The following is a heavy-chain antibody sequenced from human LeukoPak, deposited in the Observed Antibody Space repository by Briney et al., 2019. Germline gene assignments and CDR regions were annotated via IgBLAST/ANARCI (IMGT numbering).Heavy chain of an antibody. CDR2: IYYSGST. Sequence: SETLSLTCTVSGGFISSGGYYWSWIRQHPGKGLEWIGYIYYSGSTNYNPSLKSRVTISVDTSKNQFSLKLSPVTAADTAVYYCARLQGGERDYDFWSGYYTLGYYYYYGMDVWGQGTTVTVSS. J-gene: IGHJ6*02. CDR3: ARLQGGERDYDFWSGYYTLGYYYYYGMDV. CDR1: GGFISSGGYY. V-gene: IGHV4-61*08. D-gene: IGHD3-3*01.